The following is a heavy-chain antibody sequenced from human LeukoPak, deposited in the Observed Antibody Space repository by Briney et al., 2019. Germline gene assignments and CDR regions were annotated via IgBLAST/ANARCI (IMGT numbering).Heavy chain of an antibody. CDR2: IIPIFGTA. Sequence: SVKVSCKASGGTFSSYAISWVRQAPGQGLEWMGRIIPIFGTANYAQKLQGRVTITTDESTSTAYMELSSLRSEDTAVYYCARGSGDLYDDYAFDIWGQGTMVTVSS. D-gene: IGHD4-17*01. V-gene: IGHV1-69*05. J-gene: IGHJ3*02. CDR1: GGTFSSYA. CDR3: ARGSGDLYDDYAFDI.